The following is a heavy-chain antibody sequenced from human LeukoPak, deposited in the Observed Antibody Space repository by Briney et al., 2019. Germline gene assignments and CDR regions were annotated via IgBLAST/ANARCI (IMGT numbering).Heavy chain of an antibody. Sequence: PGGSLRLSCAASGFTFTSYTMNWVRQAPGKGLEWVSSISSSSSYIYYADSVKGRFTISRDNSKNTLYLQMNSLRAEDTAVYYCARVAHTAMVTILDYWGQGTLVTVSS. CDR1: GFTFTSYT. CDR2: ISSSSSYI. CDR3: ARVAHTAMVTILDY. D-gene: IGHD5-18*01. J-gene: IGHJ4*02. V-gene: IGHV3-21*04.